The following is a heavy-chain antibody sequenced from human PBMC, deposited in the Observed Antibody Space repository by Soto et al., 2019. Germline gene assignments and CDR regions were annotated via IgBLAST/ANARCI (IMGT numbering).Heavy chain of an antibody. Sequence: QITLKESGPTLVKPTQTLTLTCTFSGFSLTTDRVGVGWIRQPPGEALEWLAVIYWDDSKTYRPSLESRLTITKDTSTSQVALTMPNMDSLDTATYYCEHAYGGRSLYWGQGTLVTVSS. CDR2: IYWDDSK. D-gene: IGHD1-26*01. V-gene: IGHV2-5*02. CDR3: EHAYGGRSLY. J-gene: IGHJ4*02. CDR1: GFSLTTDRVG.